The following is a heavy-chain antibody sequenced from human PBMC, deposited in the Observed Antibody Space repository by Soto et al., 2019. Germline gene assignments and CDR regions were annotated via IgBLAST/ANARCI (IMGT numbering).Heavy chain of an antibody. V-gene: IGHV1-3*01. CDR3: GRASAGWERPHFDY. J-gene: IGHJ4*02. D-gene: IGHD1-26*01. CDR1: GYTFTSYA. Sequence: ASVKVSCKASGYTFTSYAMHLVRQAPGQRLEWMGWINAGNGNTKYSQKFQGRVTITRDTSASTAYMELGSLRSEDTAVYYCGRASAGWERPHFDYWGQGTLVSVSS. CDR2: INAGNGNT.